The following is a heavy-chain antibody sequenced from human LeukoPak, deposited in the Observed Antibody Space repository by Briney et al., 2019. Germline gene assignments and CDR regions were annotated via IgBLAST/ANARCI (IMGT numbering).Heavy chain of an antibody. CDR2: ISAYNGNT. Sequence: VASVKVSCKASGYTFTSYGISWVRQAPGQGLEWMGWISAYNGNTNYAQKLQGRVTMTTDTSTSTAYMELRSLRSDDTAVYYCARAIAAAGLGPGPLYYYGMDVWGQGTTVTVSS. CDR1: GYTFTSYG. CDR3: ARAIAAAGLGPGPLYYYGMDV. V-gene: IGHV1-18*01. J-gene: IGHJ6*02. D-gene: IGHD6-13*01.